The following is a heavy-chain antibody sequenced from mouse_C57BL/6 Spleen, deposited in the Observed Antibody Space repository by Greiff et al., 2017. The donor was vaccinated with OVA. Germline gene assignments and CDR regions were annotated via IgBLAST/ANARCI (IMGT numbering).Heavy chain of an antibody. J-gene: IGHJ2*01. Sequence: QVQLKQPGAELVRPGSSVKLSCKASGYTFTSYWMDWVKQRPGQGLEWIGNIYPSDSETHYNQKFKDKATLTVDKSSSTAYMQLSSLTSEDSAVYYGARKVLTGTGLDYWGQGTTLTVSS. V-gene: IGHV1-61*01. CDR3: ARKVLTGTGLDY. D-gene: IGHD4-1*01. CDR1: GYTFTSYW. CDR2: IYPSDSET.